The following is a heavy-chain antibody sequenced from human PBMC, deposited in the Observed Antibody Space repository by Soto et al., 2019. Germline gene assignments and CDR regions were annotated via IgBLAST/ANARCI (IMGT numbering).Heavy chain of an antibody. D-gene: IGHD7-27*01. J-gene: IGHJ6*02. V-gene: IGHV1-2*02. Sequence: ASVKVSCKASGYTFTGYYMHWVRQAPGQGLEWMGWINPNSGGTNYAQKFQGRVTMTRDTSISTAYMELSRLRSDGTAVYYCARDLGSYYYYGMDVWGQGTTVTVSS. CDR1: GYTFTGYY. CDR3: ARDLGSYYYYGMDV. CDR2: INPNSGGT.